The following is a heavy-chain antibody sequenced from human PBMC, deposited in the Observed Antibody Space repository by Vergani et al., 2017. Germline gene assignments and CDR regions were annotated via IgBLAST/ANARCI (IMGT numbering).Heavy chain of an antibody. CDR2: INPSGGST. D-gene: IGHD3-3*01. Sequence: QVQLVQSGAEVKKPGASVKVSCKASGYTFTSYYMHWVRQAPGQGLEWMGIINPSGGSTSYAQKFQGRVTMTRDTSTSTVYMELSSLRSDDTAVYYCARGGVFLEWLLYPRFDYWGQGTLVTVSS. CDR3: ARGGVFLEWLLYPRFDY. J-gene: IGHJ4*02. CDR1: GYTFTSYY. V-gene: IGHV1-46*01.